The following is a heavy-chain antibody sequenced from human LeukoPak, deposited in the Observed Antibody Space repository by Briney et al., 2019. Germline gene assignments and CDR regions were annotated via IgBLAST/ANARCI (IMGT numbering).Heavy chain of an antibody. V-gene: IGHV4-39*01. D-gene: IGHD3-3*01. CDR1: GGSIISSNYY. CDR3: ASTLRFLPYRRFDY. J-gene: IGHJ4*02. CDR2: IYQSGSGSS. Sequence: PSETLSLTCSVSGGSIISSNYYWGGIRQPPGKGLEWIGSIYQSGSGSSYYNPSLKSRVTIFGDTSKNQFFLRLSSVTAADTAVYYCASTLRFLPYRRFDYWGQGTLVTVPS.